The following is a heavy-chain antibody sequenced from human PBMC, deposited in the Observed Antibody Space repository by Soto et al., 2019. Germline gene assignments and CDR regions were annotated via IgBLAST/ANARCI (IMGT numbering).Heavy chain of an antibody. CDR3: ARYRSLDP. V-gene: IGHV3-48*01. J-gene: IGHJ5*02. CDR2: ISRGSRVI. D-gene: IGHD3-16*02. CDR1: GFTFSSYN. Sequence: LRLSCAGSGFTFSSYNMNWVRQAPGKGLEWVSYISRGSRVIYYADSVKGRFTISRDDAKNSLYLQMNSLRAEDTAVYYCARYRSLDPWGQGILVTVSS.